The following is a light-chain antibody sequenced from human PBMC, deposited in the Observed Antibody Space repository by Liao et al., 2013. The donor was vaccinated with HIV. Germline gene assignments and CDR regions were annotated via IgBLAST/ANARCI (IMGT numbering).Light chain of an antibody. CDR3: QVWDSSSDHYV. Sequence: ELTQPPSVSVAPGKTARITCGGNNIASKSVHWYQQKPGQAPVLVIYYNSDRPSGIPERFSGSNSGNTATLTISRVEAGDEADYYCQVWDSSSDHYVFGTGTKVTVL. V-gene: IGLV3-21*01. J-gene: IGLJ1*01. CDR1: NIASKS. CDR2: YNS.